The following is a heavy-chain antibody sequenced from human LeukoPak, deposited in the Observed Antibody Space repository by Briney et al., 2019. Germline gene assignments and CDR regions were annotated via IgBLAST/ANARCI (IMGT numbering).Heavy chain of an antibody. D-gene: IGHD3-10*01. J-gene: IGHJ4*02. CDR3: ARDAYYYASDS. CDR1: GFTFSNAW. Sequence: PGGSLRLSCAASGFTFSNAWMSWVRQAPGKGLEWVSYISGSGTTIYYAGSVKGRFTVSRDNAKNSLYLQMNSLRAEDTAVYFCARDAYYYASDSWGRGTLVTVSS. CDR2: ISGSGTTI. V-gene: IGHV3-11*04.